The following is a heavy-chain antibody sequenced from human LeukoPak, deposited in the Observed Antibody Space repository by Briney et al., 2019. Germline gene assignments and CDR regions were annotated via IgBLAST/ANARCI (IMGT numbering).Heavy chain of an antibody. CDR2: IKQDGSEK. CDR1: GFTFSSYW. J-gene: IGHJ4*02. D-gene: IGHD5-18*01. Sequence: GGSLRLSCAASGFTFSSYWMSWVRQAPGKGLEWVANIKQDGSEKYYVDSVKGRFTISRDNAKNSLYLQMNSLRAEDPAVYYCARASGYSYGYVIDYWGQGTLVTVSS. V-gene: IGHV3-7*01. CDR3: ARASGYSYGYVIDY.